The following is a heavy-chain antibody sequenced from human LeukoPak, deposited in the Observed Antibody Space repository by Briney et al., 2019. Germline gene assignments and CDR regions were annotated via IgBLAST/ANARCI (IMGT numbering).Heavy chain of an antibody. Sequence: SETLSLTCTVSGGSISIFYWSWIRQPPGKGLEWIGDIYYSGTTNYNPSLKSRLTTSLDTSKNQFSLRLTSVTAADTAVYYCARIDAVAATPTSFDYWGQGTLVTVSS. CDR2: IYYSGTT. D-gene: IGHD6-19*01. V-gene: IGHV4-59*01. J-gene: IGHJ4*02. CDR3: ARIDAVAATPTSFDY. CDR1: GGSISIFY.